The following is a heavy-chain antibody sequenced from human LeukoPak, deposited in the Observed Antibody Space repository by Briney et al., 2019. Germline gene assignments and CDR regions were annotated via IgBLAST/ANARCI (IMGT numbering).Heavy chain of an antibody. V-gene: IGHV4-59*01. CDR1: GGSISSYY. J-gene: IGHJ4*02. CDR2: IYYSGST. D-gene: IGHD3-10*01. Sequence: SETLSLTCTVSGGSISSYYWSWIRQPPGKGLEWIGYIYYSGSTNYNPSLKSRVTISVDTSKNQFSLKLSSVTAADTAVYFCARGKGHGSGSYFTYYFEYWGQGTLVTVSS. CDR3: ARGKGHGSGSYFTYYFEY.